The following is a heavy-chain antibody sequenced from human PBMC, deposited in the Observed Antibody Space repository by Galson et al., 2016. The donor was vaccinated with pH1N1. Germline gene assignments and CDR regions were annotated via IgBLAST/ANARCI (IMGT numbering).Heavy chain of an antibody. Sequence: SLRLSCAASGFSVSSNYMNWVRQAPGRGLEWVSVIYTGGRTDYADSVKGRFTISRDSSKNTLFLQMNSLRVEDTAVYFCARDESGYGDSFPDVFDIWGQGTMVTVSS. J-gene: IGHJ3*02. CDR1: GFSVSSNY. CDR3: ARDESGYGDSFPDVFDI. V-gene: IGHV3-53*01. CDR2: IYTGGRT. D-gene: IGHD4-17*01.